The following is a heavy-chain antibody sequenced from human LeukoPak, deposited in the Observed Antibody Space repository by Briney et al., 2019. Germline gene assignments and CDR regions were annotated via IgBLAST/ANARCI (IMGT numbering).Heavy chain of an antibody. Sequence: GGSLRLSCVASGFTFSNYWMNWVRQTPGKGLEWVSSISSSSSYIYYADSVKGRFTISRDNAKNSLYLQMNSLRAEDTAVYYCVRDYYDSSGYYSGDYWGQGTLVTVSS. V-gene: IGHV3-21*01. CDR3: VRDYYDSSGYYSGDY. D-gene: IGHD3-22*01. J-gene: IGHJ4*02. CDR2: ISSSSSYI. CDR1: GFTFSNYW.